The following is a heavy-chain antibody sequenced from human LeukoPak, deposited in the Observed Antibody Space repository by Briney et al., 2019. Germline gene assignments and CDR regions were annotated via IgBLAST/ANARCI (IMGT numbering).Heavy chain of an antibody. Sequence: GGSLRLSCAASGFTFSTYWMHWVRQGPGKGLVWVSRINPDGSGTSHADSVKGRFTISRDNAKNSLYLQMNSLRAEDTALYYCAKDRRVRGVIRGFFDYWGQGTLVTVSS. D-gene: IGHD3-10*01. J-gene: IGHJ4*02. CDR3: AKDRRVRGVIRGFFDY. V-gene: IGHV3-74*01. CDR1: GFTFSTYW. CDR2: INPDGSGT.